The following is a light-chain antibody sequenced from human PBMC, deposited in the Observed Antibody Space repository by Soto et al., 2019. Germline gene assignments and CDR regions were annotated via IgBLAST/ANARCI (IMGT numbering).Light chain of an antibody. V-gene: IGLV2-23*02. Sequence: QSALTQPASVSGSPGQSITISCTGTSSDVGSYNLFSWYQQNPGKAPKLMIYEVSKRPSGVSNRFSGSKSGNTASLTISGLQAEDEADYYCCSYAGSRMVFGGGTKLTVL. CDR2: EVS. CDR1: SSDVGSYNL. J-gene: IGLJ3*02. CDR3: CSYAGSRMV.